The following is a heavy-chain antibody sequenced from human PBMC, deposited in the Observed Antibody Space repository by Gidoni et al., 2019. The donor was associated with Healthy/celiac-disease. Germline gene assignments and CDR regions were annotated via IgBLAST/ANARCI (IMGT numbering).Heavy chain of an antibody. CDR1: GFTFSSYS. Sequence: EVQLVESGGGLVKPGGSLRLSCAASGFTFSSYSMNWVRQAPGKGLEWVSSISSSSSYIYYADSVKGRFTISRDNAKNSLYLQMNSLRAEDTAVYYCARVRYSSSWYIDYWGQGTLVTVSS. CDR2: ISSSSSYI. D-gene: IGHD6-13*01. J-gene: IGHJ4*02. CDR3: ARVRYSSSWYIDY. V-gene: IGHV3-21*01.